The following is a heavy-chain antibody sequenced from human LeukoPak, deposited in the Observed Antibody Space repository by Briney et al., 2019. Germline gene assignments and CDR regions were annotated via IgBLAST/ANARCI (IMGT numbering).Heavy chain of an antibody. J-gene: IGHJ6*02. Sequence: PSETLSVTCAVSGGSISSSNWWSWVRQPPGKGLEWIGEIYHSGSTNYNPSLKSRVTISVDKSKNQFSLKLSSVTAADTAVYYCARDLRDGYNHYYYYGMDVWGQGTTVTVSS. CDR2: IYHSGST. V-gene: IGHV4-4*02. D-gene: IGHD5-24*01. CDR1: GGSISSSNW. CDR3: ARDLRDGYNHYYYYGMDV.